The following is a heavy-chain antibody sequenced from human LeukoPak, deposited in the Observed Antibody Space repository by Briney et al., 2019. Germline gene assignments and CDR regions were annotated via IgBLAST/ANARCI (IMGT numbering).Heavy chain of an antibody. J-gene: IGHJ3*02. CDR2: IWYDGSNK. CDR3: ARDGRGYSGYDPDAFDI. Sequence: GRSLRLSCAASGFTFSSYGMHWVRQAPGKGLEWVAVIWYDGSNKYYADSVKGRFTISRDNSKNTLYLQMNSLRAEDTAVYYCARDGRGYSGYDPDAFDIWGQGTMVTVSS. CDR1: GFTFSSYG. V-gene: IGHV3-33*01. D-gene: IGHD5-12*01.